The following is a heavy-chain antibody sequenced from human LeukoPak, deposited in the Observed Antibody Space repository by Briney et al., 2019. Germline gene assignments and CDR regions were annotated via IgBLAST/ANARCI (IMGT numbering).Heavy chain of an antibody. J-gene: IGHJ4*02. D-gene: IGHD6-19*01. CDR1: GYTFTGYY. Sequence: ASVKVSCKASGYTFTGYYMQWVRQAPGQGLEWMGWINPNSGGTNYAQKFQGRVTMTRDTSISTAYMELSRLTSDATAVYYCARGIAVTGTSGPNFDYWGQGTLVTVSS. CDR3: ARGIAVTGTSGPNFDY. V-gene: IGHV1-2*02. CDR2: INPNSGGT.